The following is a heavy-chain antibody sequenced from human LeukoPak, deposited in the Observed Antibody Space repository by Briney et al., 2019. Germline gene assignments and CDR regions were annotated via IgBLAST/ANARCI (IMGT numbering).Heavy chain of an antibody. CDR2: IKQDGSEK. CDR3: ARVRGVRGLPGILIGRFSDYYYMDV. D-gene: IGHD3-9*01. Sequence: GGSLRLSCAASGFSFSSYWMSWVRQAPGKGLEWVANIKQDGSEKYFVDSVKGRFTISRDNAKNSLYLQMNSLRAEDTAVYYCARVRGVRGLPGILIGRFSDYYYMDVWGKGTTVTISS. J-gene: IGHJ6*03. CDR1: GFSFSSYW. V-gene: IGHV3-7*01.